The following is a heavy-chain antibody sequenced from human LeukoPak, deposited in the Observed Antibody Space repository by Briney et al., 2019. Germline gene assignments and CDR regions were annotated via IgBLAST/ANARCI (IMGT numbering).Heavy chain of an antibody. D-gene: IGHD3-3*01. Sequence: GGSLRLSCAASGFTFSSYTLSWVRQTPGRGLEWVSTISGGGDYTSYADSVKGRFTISRDNSKNTLYLQMNGLRVEDSALYYCAKRRFLESTPYYFDYWGQGTLVTVSS. V-gene: IGHV3-23*01. CDR2: ISGGGDYT. J-gene: IGHJ4*02. CDR1: GFTFSSYT. CDR3: AKRRFLESTPYYFDY.